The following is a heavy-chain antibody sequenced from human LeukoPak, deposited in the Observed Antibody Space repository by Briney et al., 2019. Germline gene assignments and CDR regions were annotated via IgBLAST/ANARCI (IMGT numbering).Heavy chain of an antibody. CDR1: GYTFTGYY. Sequence: ASVKVSCKASGYTFTGYYMHWVRQAPGQGLEWMGWINPNSGGTNYAQEFQGRVTMTRDTSISTAYMELSRLRSDDTAVYYCARGPYEGMIVVVRVYYFDYWGQGTLVTVSS. D-gene: IGHD3-22*01. J-gene: IGHJ4*02. CDR2: INPNSGGT. CDR3: ARGPYEGMIVVVRVYYFDY. V-gene: IGHV1-2*02.